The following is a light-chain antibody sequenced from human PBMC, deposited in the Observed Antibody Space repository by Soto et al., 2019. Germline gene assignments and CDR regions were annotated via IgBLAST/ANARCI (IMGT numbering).Light chain of an antibody. Sequence: EIVLTQFPGTLSLSPGERATLSCRTSQSVSSSYLAWYQQKPGQAPRLLIYGASSRATGIPERFSGSGSGTDFTLTISRLEPEDFAVYYCQQYGRSWWTFGQGTKVEIK. CDR2: GAS. CDR3: QQYGRSWWT. CDR1: QSVSSSY. V-gene: IGKV3-20*01. J-gene: IGKJ1*01.